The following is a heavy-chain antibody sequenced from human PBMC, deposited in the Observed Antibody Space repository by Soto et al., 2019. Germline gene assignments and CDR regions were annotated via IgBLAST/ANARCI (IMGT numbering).Heavy chain of an antibody. CDR2: ITNKASGGSR. CDR3: ARSESPTPHQFDP. D-gene: IGHD1-1*01. V-gene: IGHV3-49*04. CDR1: GFTFSNFA. J-gene: IGHJ5*02. Sequence: PGGSLRLSCAASGFTFSNFAMNWVRQAPGKGLEWVAYITNKASGGSRNYAPSVRGRFTVSRDDSNYIAYLQMNSLRTEDTALYFCARSESPTPHQFDPWGLGTLVTVSS.